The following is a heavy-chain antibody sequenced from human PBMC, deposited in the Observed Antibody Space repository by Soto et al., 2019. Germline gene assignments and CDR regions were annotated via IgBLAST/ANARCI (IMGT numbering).Heavy chain of an antibody. Sequence: PSVTLSLTCTVSGGSISSSSHYWGWIRQPPGKGLEWIGSIYYSGSTYYNPSLKSRVTISVDTSKNQFSLKLSSVTAADTAVYYCARQPRILTGYSGHFDYLGQGTLVTVSS. CDR3: ARQPRILTGYSGHFDY. CDR1: GGSISSSSHY. CDR2: IYYSGST. D-gene: IGHD3-9*01. V-gene: IGHV4-39*01. J-gene: IGHJ4*02.